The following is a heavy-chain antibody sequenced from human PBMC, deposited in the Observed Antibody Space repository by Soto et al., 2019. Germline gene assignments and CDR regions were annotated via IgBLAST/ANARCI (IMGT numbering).Heavy chain of an antibody. CDR1: GLTFSSYG. CDR2: ISYDGSKK. J-gene: IGHJ4*02. Sequence: PGDYLKLSCAASGLTFSSYGIHWVLQAPGKGLEWVAVISYDGSKKNYLDSVKGRFTISRDNSKNTMYLEMNSLRAEDTAIYYCAKDTYYHDTSGYYVFDYWGQGT. V-gene: IGHV3-30*18. CDR3: AKDTYYHDTSGYYVFDY. D-gene: IGHD3-22*01.